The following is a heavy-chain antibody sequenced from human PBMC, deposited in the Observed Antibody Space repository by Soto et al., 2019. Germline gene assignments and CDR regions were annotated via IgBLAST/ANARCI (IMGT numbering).Heavy chain of an antibody. CDR1: GYTFTSYG. Sequence: QVQLVQSGAEVKKPGASVKVSCKASGYTFTSYGISWVRQAPGQGLEWMGWISAYNGNTNYAQKLQGRVTMTTDTSSSTAYMELRSLRSDDTAVYYCARTPQDDFWSGYRYYYMDVWGKGTTVTVSS. CDR3: ARTPQDDFWSGYRYYYMDV. CDR2: ISAYNGNT. J-gene: IGHJ6*03. V-gene: IGHV1-18*01. D-gene: IGHD3-3*01.